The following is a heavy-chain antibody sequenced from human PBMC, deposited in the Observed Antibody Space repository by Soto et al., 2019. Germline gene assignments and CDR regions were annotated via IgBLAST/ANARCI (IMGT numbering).Heavy chain of an antibody. V-gene: IGHV2-5*02. D-gene: IGHD3-16*02. CDR1: GFSLSTSGVG. CDR2: IYWDDDK. CDR3: AHSDYVWGSYRPCFDY. J-gene: IGHJ4*02. Sequence: QITLKESGPTLVKPTQTLTLTCTFSGFSLSTSGVGVGWIRQPPGKALEWLALIYWDDDKRYSPSLKSRLTITXXTXKXPVVLTMTNMDPVDTATYYCAHSDYVWGSYRPCFDYWGQGTLVTVSS.